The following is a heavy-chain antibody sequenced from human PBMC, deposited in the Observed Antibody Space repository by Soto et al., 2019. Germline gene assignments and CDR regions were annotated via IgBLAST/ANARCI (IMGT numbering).Heavy chain of an antibody. V-gene: IGHV4-31*03. Sequence: SETLSLTCTVSGGSISSGGYYWNWIRQHPGKGLEWIGYIYYIGSTYYNPSLKSRVTISLDTSKNQFSLKLSSVTAADTAVYYCARYSAASGTYYFDYWGQGTLVTVSS. D-gene: IGHD6-13*01. J-gene: IGHJ4*01. CDR2: IYYIGST. CDR1: GGSISSGGYY. CDR3: ARYSAASGTYYFDY.